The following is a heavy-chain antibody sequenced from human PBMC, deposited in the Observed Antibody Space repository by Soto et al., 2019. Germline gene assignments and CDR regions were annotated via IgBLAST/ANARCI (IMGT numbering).Heavy chain of an antibody. CDR2: IYYSGST. CDR1: GGSISTYY. J-gene: IGHJ4*02. Sequence: QVQLQESGPGLVKPSETLSLTCTVSGGSISTYYWSWIRQPPGKGLEWIGYIYYSGSTNYNPSLKSRVTISVDTSKNQCSLKLSSVTAADTAVYYCARANYDFLTGYYPDYFDYWGQGTLVTVSS. D-gene: IGHD3-9*01. V-gene: IGHV4-59*01. CDR3: ARANYDFLTGYYPDYFDY.